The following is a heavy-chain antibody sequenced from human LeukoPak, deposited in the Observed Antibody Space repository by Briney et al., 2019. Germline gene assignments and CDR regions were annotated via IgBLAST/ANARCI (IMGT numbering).Heavy chain of an antibody. Sequence: SETLSLTCAVYGGSFSGHYWSWIRQPPGKGLEWIGEINHSGSTNYNPSLKSRVTISVDTSKNQFSLKLSSVTAADTAVYYCARGRGIRLRYFDWLLLGFDYWGQGTLVTVSS. CDR3: ARGRGIRLRYFDWLLLGFDY. CDR1: GGSFSGHY. D-gene: IGHD3-9*01. CDR2: INHSGST. J-gene: IGHJ4*02. V-gene: IGHV4-34*01.